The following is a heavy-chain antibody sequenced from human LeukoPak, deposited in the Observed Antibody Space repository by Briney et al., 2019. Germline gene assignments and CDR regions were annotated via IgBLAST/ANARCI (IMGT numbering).Heavy chain of an antibody. CDR2: IIPLFGTA. CDR1: GGTFSSYA. Sequence: SVKVSCKASGGTFSSYAISWVRQAPGQGLEWMGGIIPLFGTANYAQKFQGRLTLTTDESTSTAYMELSSLRSEDTAVYYCARGFHYDSSGYYYFYWGQGTLVTVSS. J-gene: IGHJ4*02. CDR3: ARGFHYDSSGYYYFY. V-gene: IGHV1-69*05. D-gene: IGHD3-22*01.